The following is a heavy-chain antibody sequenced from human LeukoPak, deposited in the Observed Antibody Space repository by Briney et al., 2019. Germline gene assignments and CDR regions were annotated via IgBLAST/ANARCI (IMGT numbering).Heavy chain of an antibody. CDR2: TSYSEGT. D-gene: IGHD1-26*01. Sequence: SETLSLTCTVPGGSVSRGGYYWNWIRQHPGKGLEWIGFTSYSEGTYYNPSLMSRITISVDRSQNQFSLKMRDVTAADTAVYFCATADWESFYFDSWGQGALVAVSS. CDR1: GGSVSRGGYY. V-gene: IGHV4-31*03. J-gene: IGHJ4*02. CDR3: ATADWESFYFDS.